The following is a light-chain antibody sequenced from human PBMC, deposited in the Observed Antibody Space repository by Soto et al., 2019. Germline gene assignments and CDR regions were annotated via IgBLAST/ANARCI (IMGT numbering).Light chain of an antibody. V-gene: IGLV2-14*01. Sequence: QSVLTQPASVSGSPGQSITISCTGTGSDVGGYDYVSWYQHHPGKAPKVMIYEDTNRPSGVSNRFSGSKSGNTPSLTISGLVAENGADYYCSSYTSSSTYVFGTVTKVTVL. CDR2: EDT. CDR3: SSYTSSSTYV. CDR1: GSDVGGYDY. J-gene: IGLJ1*01.